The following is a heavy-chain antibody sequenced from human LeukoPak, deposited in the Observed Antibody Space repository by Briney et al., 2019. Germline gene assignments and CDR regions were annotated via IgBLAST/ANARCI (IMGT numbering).Heavy chain of an antibody. CDR2: IYTSGST. D-gene: IGHD3-10*01. CDR3: ARSQDVLLWFGESVNWFDP. V-gene: IGHV4-4*07. Sequence: SETLSLTCTVSGGSISSYYWSWIRQPAGKGLEWIGRIYTSGSTNYNPSLKSRVTMSVDTSKNQFSLKLSSVTAADTAVYYCARSQDVLLWFGESVNWFDPWGQGTLVTVSS. CDR1: GGSISSYY. J-gene: IGHJ5*02.